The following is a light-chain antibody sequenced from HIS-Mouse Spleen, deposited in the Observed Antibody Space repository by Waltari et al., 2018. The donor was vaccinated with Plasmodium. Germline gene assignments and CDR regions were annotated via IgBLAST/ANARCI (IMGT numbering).Light chain of an antibody. Sequence: AIRMTQSPSSFSASTGERVTITCRASQGIRSYLAWYQQKPGKAPKLLIYAASTLQSGVPSRFSGSGSGTDFTLTISCLQSEDFATYYCQQYYSYPLTFGGGTKVEIK. J-gene: IGKJ4*01. CDR1: QGIRSY. CDR2: AAS. CDR3: QQYYSYPLT. V-gene: IGKV1-8*01.